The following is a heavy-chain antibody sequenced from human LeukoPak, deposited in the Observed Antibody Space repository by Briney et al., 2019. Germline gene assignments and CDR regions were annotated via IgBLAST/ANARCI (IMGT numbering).Heavy chain of an antibody. CDR1: GFTFSDYY. D-gene: IGHD2-15*01. CDR3: ARDVVVVVASEVWTDYFDY. Sequence: GGSLRLSCAASGFTFSDYYMSWIRQAPGKGLEWVSYISSSGSTIYYADSVKGRFTISRDNAKNSLYLQMNSLRAEDTAVYYCARDVVVVVASEVWTDYFDYWGQGTLVTVSS. V-gene: IGHV3-11*01. J-gene: IGHJ4*02. CDR2: ISSSGSTI.